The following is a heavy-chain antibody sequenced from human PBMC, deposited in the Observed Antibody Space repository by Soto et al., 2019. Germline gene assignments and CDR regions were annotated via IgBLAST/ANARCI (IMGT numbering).Heavy chain of an antibody. CDR3: ARMAVIASLDF. V-gene: IGHV4-30-4*01. J-gene: IGHJ4*02. CDR1: GGSFSSGDYY. CDR2: ISNSGTP. Sequence: QVQLQESGPGLVKPSQTLFLTCTVSGGSFSSGDYYWSLIRQPPWKGLEWIGYISNSGTPYYNPSLKSRITISLDTSKNQFSLKLSSVTAADTAVYYCARMAVIASLDFWCQGSLVTVSS. D-gene: IGHD2-21*01.